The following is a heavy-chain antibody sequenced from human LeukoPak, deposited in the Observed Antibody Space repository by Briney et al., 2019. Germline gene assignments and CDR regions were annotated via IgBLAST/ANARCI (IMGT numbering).Heavy chain of an antibody. Sequence: GGSLRLSCAASGFTFSGSAMHWVRQASGKGLEWVGRIRSKANSYATAYAASVKGRFTISRDDSKNTAYLQMNSLKTEDTAVYCCTRPRRIVVVPAGDDAFDIWGQGTMVTVSS. J-gene: IGHJ3*02. V-gene: IGHV3-73*01. CDR2: IRSKANSYAT. D-gene: IGHD2-2*01. CDR1: GFTFSGSA. CDR3: TRPRRIVVVPAGDDAFDI.